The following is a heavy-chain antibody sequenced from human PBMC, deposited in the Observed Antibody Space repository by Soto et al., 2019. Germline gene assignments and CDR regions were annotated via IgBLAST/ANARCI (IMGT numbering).Heavy chain of an antibody. CDR1: GFTFSSYE. CDR3: ARPLRAAAGTWFDY. Sequence: PGGSLRLSCAASGFTFSSYEMNWVRQAPGKWLEWVSYISSSGSTIYYADSVKGRFTISRDNAKNSLYLQMNSLRAEDTAVYYCARPLRAAAGTWFDYWGQGALVTVSS. CDR2: ISSSGSTI. D-gene: IGHD6-13*01. J-gene: IGHJ4*02. V-gene: IGHV3-48*03.